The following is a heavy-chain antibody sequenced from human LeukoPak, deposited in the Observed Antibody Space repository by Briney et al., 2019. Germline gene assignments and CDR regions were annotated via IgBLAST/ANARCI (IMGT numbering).Heavy chain of an antibody. Sequence: SETLSLTCTVSGGSISSGGYYWSWIRQPPGKGLEWIGYIYHSGSTYYNPSLKSRVTISVDRSKNPFSLKLSSVTAADTAVYYCARAGAVAAVPSWGQGTLVTVSS. CDR3: ARAGAVAAVPS. J-gene: IGHJ4*02. V-gene: IGHV4-30-2*01. CDR2: IYHSGST. D-gene: IGHD6-13*01. CDR1: GGSISSGGYY.